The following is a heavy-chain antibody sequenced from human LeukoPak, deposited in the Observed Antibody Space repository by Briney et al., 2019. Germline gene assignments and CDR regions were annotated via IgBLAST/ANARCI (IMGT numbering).Heavy chain of an antibody. D-gene: IGHD6-19*01. CDR3: ARRDINSGWSSDD. J-gene: IGHJ4*02. CDR2: IHSSGST. V-gene: IGHV4-4*07. Sequence: SETLSLTCTVSGGSIGNYHWSWIRQPAGKGLEWIAQIHSSGSTNYNPPLKSRVSISIDTTEDQVSLTIRSVTAADTAFYYCARRDINSGWSSDDWGRGILVTVSS. CDR1: GGSIGNYH.